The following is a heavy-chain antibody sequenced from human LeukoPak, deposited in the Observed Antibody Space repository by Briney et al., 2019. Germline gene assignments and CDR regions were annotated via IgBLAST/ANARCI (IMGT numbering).Heavy chain of an antibody. CDR2: INPSGGNT. J-gene: IGHJ4*02. Sequence: GASVKVSCKASGYTFTSYYMHWVRQAPGQGLEWMGIINPSGGNTNYAQKFQGRVTITADESTSTAYMELSSLRSEDTAVYYCALDDSSGYYASGDYWGQGTLVTVSS. D-gene: IGHD3-22*01. CDR1: GYTFTSYY. CDR3: ALDDSSGYYASGDY. V-gene: IGHV1-46*01.